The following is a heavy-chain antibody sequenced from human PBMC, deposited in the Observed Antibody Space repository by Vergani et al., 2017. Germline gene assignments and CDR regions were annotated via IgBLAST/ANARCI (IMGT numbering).Heavy chain of an antibody. J-gene: IGHJ4*02. CDR2: IHTSGST. CDR3: ASKRGACRAAYCHSYDF. V-gene: IGHV4-61*02. Sequence: QVQLQESGPGLVKPSQTLSLTCTVSGGSINSHNYYWSWIRQPAGKGLEWIGRIHTSGSTNYNPFLKSRVTMSEDTSKNQFSLRLASVTAADTAVYYCASKRGACRAAYCHSYDFWGPGTLVGVSS. CDR1: GGSINSHNYY. D-gene: IGHD2-15*01.